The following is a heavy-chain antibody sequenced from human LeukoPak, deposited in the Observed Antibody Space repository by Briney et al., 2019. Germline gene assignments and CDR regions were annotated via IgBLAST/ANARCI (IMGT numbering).Heavy chain of an antibody. V-gene: IGHV3-30-3*01. J-gene: IGHJ4*02. Sequence: GRSLRLSCAASGFTFSSYAMHWVRQAPGKGLEWVAVISYDGSNKYYADSVKGRFTISRDNSKNTLYLQMNSLRAEDTAVYYCARVGVGEWELGGYYFDYWGQGTLVTVSS. CDR3: ARVGVGEWELGGYYFDY. D-gene: IGHD1-26*01. CDR2: ISYDGSNK. CDR1: GFTFSSYA.